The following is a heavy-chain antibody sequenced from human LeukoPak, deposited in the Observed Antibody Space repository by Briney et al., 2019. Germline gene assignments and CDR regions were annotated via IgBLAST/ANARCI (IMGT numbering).Heavy chain of an antibody. D-gene: IGHD6-19*01. J-gene: IGHJ3*02. V-gene: IGHV3-7*03. CDR2: IKQDGSEE. CDR1: GFTFSSYW. Sequence: SGGSLRLSCAASGFTFSSYWMSWVRQAPGKGLEWVANIKQDGSEEYYVDSVKGRFTISRDNAKNSLYLQMNSLRAEDTAVYYCARDSALSGWYGDAFDIWGQGTMVTVSS. CDR3: ARDSALSGWYGDAFDI.